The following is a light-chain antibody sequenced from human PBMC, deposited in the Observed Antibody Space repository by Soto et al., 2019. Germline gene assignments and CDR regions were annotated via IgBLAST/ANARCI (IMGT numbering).Light chain of an antibody. Sequence: EIVMTQSPATLSVSPGGRATLSCRASQSISGALAWYQQKPGQAPRLLIYGASTRATSFPARFSGSGSGTDFTLTISSLQSEDFAVYYCKQYNNWPWTFGQGTKVEIK. V-gene: IGKV3-15*01. CDR2: GAS. J-gene: IGKJ1*01. CDR1: QSISGA. CDR3: KQYNNWPWT.